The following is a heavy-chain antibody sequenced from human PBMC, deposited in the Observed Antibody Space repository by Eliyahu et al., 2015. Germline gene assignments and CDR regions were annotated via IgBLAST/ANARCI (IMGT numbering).Heavy chain of an antibody. Sequence: QVQLVQSGPEVKKPGASVKVSXKASGXXFTSYGISWVRQAPGQGLEWMGWISAYNGNTNYAQKLQGRVTMTTDTSTTTAYMELRSLRSDDTAVYYCARDPFAESDSGLDYWGQGTLVTVSS. D-gene: IGHD3-16*01. V-gene: IGHV1-18*04. J-gene: IGHJ4*02. CDR1: GXXFTSYG. CDR3: ARDPFAESDSGLDY. CDR2: ISAYNGNT.